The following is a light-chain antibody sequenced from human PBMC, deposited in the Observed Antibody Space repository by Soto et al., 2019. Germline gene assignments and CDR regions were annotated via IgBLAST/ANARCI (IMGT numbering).Light chain of an antibody. Sequence: QSALTQPASVSGSPGQSITISCTGTSSDVGSYNLVSWYQQHPGKAPKLMIYEGSKRPSGVSNRFSGSKSGNTASLTISGLQADDEADYYCSSYAGSNNYVVFGGGTKLTVL. CDR2: EGS. CDR3: SSYAGSNNYVV. V-gene: IGLV2-23*01. CDR1: SSDVGSYNL. J-gene: IGLJ2*01.